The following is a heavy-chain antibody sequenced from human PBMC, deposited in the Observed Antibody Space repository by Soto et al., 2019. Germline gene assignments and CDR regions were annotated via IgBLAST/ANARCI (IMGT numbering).Heavy chain of an antibody. V-gene: IGHV3-23*01. D-gene: IGHD3-10*01. CDR2: INGRGDET. CDR3: AKSSPQRSAGAPWDS. J-gene: IGHJ5*01. Sequence: VQLLESGGGLVQPGGSLRLSCAASGFTVWGYAMRWVRQPPGKGLEWVSSINGRGDETYYADSVRGRFTIPRDNSKNTLYLRVGSLRADETALLYCAKSSPQRSAGAPWDSWGQGTLVTVSS. CDR1: GFTVWGYA.